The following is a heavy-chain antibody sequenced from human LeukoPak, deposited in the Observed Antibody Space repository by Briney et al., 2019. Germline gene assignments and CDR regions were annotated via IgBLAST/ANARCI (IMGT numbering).Heavy chain of an antibody. J-gene: IGHJ4*02. D-gene: IGHD3-3*01. CDR3: ARYDFWSEYRYYFDY. V-gene: IGHV3-20*04. CDR2: INWNGGST. Sequence: PGGSLRLSCAASGFTFDDYGMSWVRQAPGKGLEWVSGINWNGGSTGYADSVKGRFTISRDNAKNSLYLQMNSLRAEDTALYYCARYDFWSEYRYYFDYWGQGTLVTVSS. CDR1: GFTFDDYG.